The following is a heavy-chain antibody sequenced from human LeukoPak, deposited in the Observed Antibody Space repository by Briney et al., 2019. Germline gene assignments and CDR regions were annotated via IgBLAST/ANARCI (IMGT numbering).Heavy chain of an antibody. J-gene: IGHJ5*02. D-gene: IGHD3-9*01. CDR2: IIPIFGTA. V-gene: IGHV1-69*06. CDR1: GGTFSSYA. Sequence: GASVKVSCKASGGTFSSYAISWVRQAPGQGLEWMGGIIPIFGTANYAQKFQGRVTITADKSTSTAYMELSSLRSEDTAVYCCARALKYYDILTGSNWFDPWGQGTLVTVSS. CDR3: ARALKYYDILTGSNWFDP.